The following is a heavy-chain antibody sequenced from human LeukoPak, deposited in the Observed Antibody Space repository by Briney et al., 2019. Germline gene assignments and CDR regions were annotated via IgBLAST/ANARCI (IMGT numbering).Heavy chain of an antibody. CDR3: ARGNDY. J-gene: IGHJ4*02. CDR1: GVSINISY. V-gene: IGHV4-59*08. CDR2: IYYGGSI. Sequence: SETLSLTCTVSGVSINISYWSWIRQPPGKGLEWIGFIYYGGSINYNPSLKSRVTISVDSSKSQVSLKLSSVTAADTAVYYCARGNDYWGQGTLVTVSS.